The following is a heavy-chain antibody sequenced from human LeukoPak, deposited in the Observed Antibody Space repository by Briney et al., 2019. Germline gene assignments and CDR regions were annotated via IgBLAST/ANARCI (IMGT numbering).Heavy chain of an antibody. J-gene: IGHJ4*02. D-gene: IGHD5-12*01. CDR3: AGDGWVATILATFDY. V-gene: IGHV3-7*01. CDR1: GFTFSSYW. CDR2: IKQDGSEK. Sequence: PGGSLRHSCAASGFTFSSYWMSWVRQAPGKGLEWVANIKQDGSEKYYVDSVKGRFTISRDNAKNSLYLQMSSLRDEDTAAYYCAGDGWVATILATFDYWGQGTLVTVSS.